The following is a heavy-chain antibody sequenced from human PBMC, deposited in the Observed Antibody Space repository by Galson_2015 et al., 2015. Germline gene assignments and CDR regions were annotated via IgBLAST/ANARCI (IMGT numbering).Heavy chain of an antibody. CDR1: GFTFSDRY. J-gene: IGHJ3*01. Sequence: SLRLSCAASGFTFSDRYMDWVRHSPGKGLEWVARTRNKARSYTTEYAASVKGRFTISRDDSKNSLYLEMNSLRTDDTAVYYCTRFVPSTHNSLDLWGQGTMVTVSS. CDR3: TRFVPSTHNSLDL. V-gene: IGHV3-72*01. D-gene: IGHD2/OR15-2a*01. CDR2: TRNKARSYTT.